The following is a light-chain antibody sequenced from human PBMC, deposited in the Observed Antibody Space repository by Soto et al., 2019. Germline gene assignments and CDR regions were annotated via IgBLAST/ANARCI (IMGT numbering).Light chain of an antibody. CDR1: QDISNY. J-gene: IGKJ2*01. CDR2: DAS. V-gene: IGKV1-33*01. Sequence: DIPMTQSPSSLSASVGDRVTITCQASQDISNYLNWYQQKPGKAPKLLIYDASNLETGVPSRFSGSGSGTDFTFTISSLQPEDIATYYCRQYDNLPITFGQGTKLEIK. CDR3: RQYDNLPIT.